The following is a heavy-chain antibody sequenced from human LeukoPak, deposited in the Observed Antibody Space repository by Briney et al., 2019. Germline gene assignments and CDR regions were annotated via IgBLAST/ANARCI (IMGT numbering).Heavy chain of an antibody. D-gene: IGHD3-22*01. Sequence: GGSLRLSCAASGFTFSSYAMNWVRQAPGKGLEWASGMWCSGGRTRYADSVKGRLTISRDKSKNTLYLQMNNLRAEDTALYYCAKVSVAGYDSGAHFDHWGPGTPVTVT. J-gene: IGHJ4*02. CDR1: GFTFSSYA. CDR3: AKVSVAGYDSGAHFDH. V-gene: IGHV3-23*01. CDR2: MWCSGGRT.